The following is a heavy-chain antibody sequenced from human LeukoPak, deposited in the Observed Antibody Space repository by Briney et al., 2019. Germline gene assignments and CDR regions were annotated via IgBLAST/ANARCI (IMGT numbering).Heavy chain of an antibody. D-gene: IGHD1-14*01. J-gene: IGHJ4*02. CDR1: GGSISSYY. CDR3: ARHSSSGPSAARTNFDY. Sequence: PSETLSLTCTVSGGSISSYYWSWIRQPAGKGLEWIGRIYISGSGSTNYNPSLKSRVTMSVDTSKNQFSLKLSSVTAADTAVYYCARHSSSGPSAARTNFDYWGQGTLVTVSS. V-gene: IGHV4-4*07. CDR2: IYISGSGST.